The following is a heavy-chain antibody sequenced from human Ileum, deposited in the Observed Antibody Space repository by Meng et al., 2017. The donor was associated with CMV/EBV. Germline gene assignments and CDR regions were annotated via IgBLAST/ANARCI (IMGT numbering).Heavy chain of an antibody. Sequence: YYWSWLRQHPGKGLEWIGEINHSGSTNYNPSLKSRVTISVDTSKNQFSLKLSSVTAADTAVYYCARGVEATYYDFWSGYSEQKTLDYWGQGTLVTVSS. CDR1: YY. CDR3: ARGVEATYYDFWSGYSEQKTLDY. V-gene: IGHV4-34*01. J-gene: IGHJ4*02. CDR2: INHSGST. D-gene: IGHD3-3*01.